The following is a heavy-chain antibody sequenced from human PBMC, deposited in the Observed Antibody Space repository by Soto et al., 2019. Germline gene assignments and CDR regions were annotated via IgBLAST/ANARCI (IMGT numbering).Heavy chain of an antibody. J-gene: IGHJ4*02. V-gene: IGHV3-23*01. D-gene: IGHD2-15*01. CDR2: ISGSGGST. CDR1: GFTFSSYA. Sequence: GGSLRLSCAASGFTFSSYAMSWVRQAPGKGLEWVSAISGSGGSTYYADSVKGRFTISRDNSKNTLYLQMNSLRAEDTAVYYCAKFCEIVVVVAAKQFDYWGQGTLVTVSS. CDR3: AKFCEIVVVVAAKQFDY.